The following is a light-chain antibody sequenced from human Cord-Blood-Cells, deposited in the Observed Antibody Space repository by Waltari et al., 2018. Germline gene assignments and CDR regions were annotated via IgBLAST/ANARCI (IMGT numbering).Light chain of an antibody. V-gene: IGKV2-28*01. J-gene: IGKJ3*01. CDR1: QSLMHSNGYNY. Sequence: DIVMTQSPLSLPITPGEPATISCRSSQSLMHSNGYNYLDWYLQKPGQSPQLLIYLGSTRASGVPDRLSGSGSGTYFTLKISRVEAEDVGVYYCMQALQTPFTFGPGTIVDIK. CDR3: MQALQTPFT. CDR2: LGS.